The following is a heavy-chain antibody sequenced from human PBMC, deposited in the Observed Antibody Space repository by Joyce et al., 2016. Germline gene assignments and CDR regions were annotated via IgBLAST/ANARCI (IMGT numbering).Heavy chain of an antibody. CDR3: ARSAVRGTLSPFFDY. Sequence: EVQLVQSGGEVKKPGESLKISCKGVGYSFTSYWLGWVRQVPGKGMELMGIINPEDSDTRYSPSFQGQVTISVDRSIKTAHLRWGSLRASDTAIYYCARSAVRGTLSPFFDYWGQGSLVTVSS. CDR1: GYSFTSYW. J-gene: IGHJ4*02. D-gene: IGHD3-16*01. CDR2: INPEDSDT. V-gene: IGHV5-51*01.